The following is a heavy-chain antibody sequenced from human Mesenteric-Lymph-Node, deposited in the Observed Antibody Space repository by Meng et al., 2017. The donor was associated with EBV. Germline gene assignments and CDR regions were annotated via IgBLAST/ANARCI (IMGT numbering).Heavy chain of an antibody. J-gene: IGHJ5*02. CDR1: GGSVSSGSYY. Sequence: GQLQESGPGLVKPSETLSLPCTVSGGSVSSGSYYWNWIRQPPGKGLEWIGYIYYSGNTNYNPSLKSRVTISVDTSKNQFSLRLSSVTAADTAVYYCARDQSGLSGFDPWGQGTLVTVSS. CDR3: ARDQSGLSGFDP. CDR2: IYYSGNT. V-gene: IGHV4-61*01. D-gene: IGHD3-3*01.